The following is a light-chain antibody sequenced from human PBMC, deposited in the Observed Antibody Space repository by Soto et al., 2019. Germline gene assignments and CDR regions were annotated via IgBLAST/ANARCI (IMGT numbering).Light chain of an antibody. J-gene: IGKJ5*01. CDR3: QQYNNWAPQIT. Sequence: EIVMMQSPATLSVSPGERATLSCRASQSVSSNLAWYQQKPGQAPRLLIYGASTRATGIPARFSGSGSGTEFTLTINSLQSEDFAVYYCQQYNNWAPQITFGQGTRLEIK. V-gene: IGKV3-15*01. CDR1: QSVSSN. CDR2: GAS.